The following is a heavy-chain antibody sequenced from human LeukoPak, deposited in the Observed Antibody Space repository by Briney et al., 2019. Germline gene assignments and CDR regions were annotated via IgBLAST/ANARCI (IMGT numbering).Heavy chain of an antibody. CDR3: AKDNYYDSSGYYYMNYFDY. D-gene: IGHD3-22*01. CDR1: GFTFSSYS. CDR2: ISSSSSTI. J-gene: IGHJ4*02. V-gene: IGHV3-48*01. Sequence: GGSLRLSCAASGFTFSSYSMDWVRQAPGKGLEWVSYISSSSSTIYYADSVKGRFTISRDNSKNTLYLQMNSLRAEDTAVYYCAKDNYYDSSGYYYMNYFDYWGQGTLVTVSS.